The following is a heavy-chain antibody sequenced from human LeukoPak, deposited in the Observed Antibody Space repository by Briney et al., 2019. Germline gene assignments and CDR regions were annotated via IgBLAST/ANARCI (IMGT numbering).Heavy chain of an antibody. CDR2: ISGSGGST. D-gene: IGHD4-11*01. V-gene: IGHV3-23*01. CDR1: GFTFSSYA. Sequence: QPGGSLRLPCVASGFTFSSYAMSWVRQAPGKGLEWVSAISGSGGSTYYADSVKGRFTISRDNSKNTLYLQMNSLRAEDTAVYYCAKRDYSNYDLDYWGQGTLVTVSS. J-gene: IGHJ4*02. CDR3: AKRDYSNYDLDY.